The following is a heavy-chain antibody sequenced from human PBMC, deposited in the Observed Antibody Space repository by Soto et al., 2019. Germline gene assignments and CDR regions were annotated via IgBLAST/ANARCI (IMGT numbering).Heavy chain of an antibody. CDR3: TGDKLY. Sequence: PGGSLRLSCTGSGFTFSSNWMHWVRQAPGKGLEWVANIMPHGSGTNYVDSVKGRFTISRDSAENSLYLQMNSLRAEDTAVYYCTGDKLYWGQGTVVTVSS. V-gene: IGHV3-7*05. J-gene: IGHJ4*02. CDR1: GFTFSSNW. D-gene: IGHD2-15*01. CDR2: IMPHGSGT.